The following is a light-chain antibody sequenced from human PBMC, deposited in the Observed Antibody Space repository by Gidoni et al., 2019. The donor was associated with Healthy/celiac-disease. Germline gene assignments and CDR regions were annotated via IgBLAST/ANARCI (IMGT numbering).Light chain of an antibody. V-gene: IGKV3-20*01. CDR3: QQYGSSPVT. CDR1: QRVSSSY. CDR2: GAS. J-gene: IGKJ1*01. Sequence: EIVLTQSPGTLSLSPGERATLSCRASQRVSSSYLAWYQQKPGQDPRLLIYGASSRATGIPDRFSGSGSGTDFTLTISRLEPEDFAVYYCQQYGSSPVTFGQXTKVEIK.